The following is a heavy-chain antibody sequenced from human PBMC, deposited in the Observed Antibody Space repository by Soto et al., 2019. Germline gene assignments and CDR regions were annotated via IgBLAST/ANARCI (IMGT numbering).Heavy chain of an antibody. CDR3: ARGYDFGESVAS. V-gene: IGHV1-3*04. CDR2: INTGNDNT. CDR1: GYSFTSYT. D-gene: IGHD4-17*01. Sequence: GASVKVSCKTSGYSFTSYTIYWVRQAPGQRLEWMGWINTGNDNTKYSQKFQGRVTITRDTSASTAYMEVSSLTSEDTAVYCCARGYDFGESVASWGQGTLVTVPQ. J-gene: IGHJ4*02.